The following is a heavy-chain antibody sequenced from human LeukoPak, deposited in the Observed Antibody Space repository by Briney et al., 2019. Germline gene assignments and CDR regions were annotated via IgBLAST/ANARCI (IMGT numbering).Heavy chain of an antibody. CDR1: GFTFSSYA. CDR3: AKLDYNWSYGPRYNWFDP. CDR2: ISGSGGST. D-gene: IGHD1-7*01. V-gene: IGHV3-23*01. J-gene: IGHJ5*02. Sequence: GGSLRLSCAASGFTFSSYAMSWVRQAPGKGLEWVSAISGSGGSTYYADSVKGRFTISRDNSKNTLYLQMNSLRAEDTAVYYCAKLDYNWSYGPRYNWFDPWGQGTLVTVSS.